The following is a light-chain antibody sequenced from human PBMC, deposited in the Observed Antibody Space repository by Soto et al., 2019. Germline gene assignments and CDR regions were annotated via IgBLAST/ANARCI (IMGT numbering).Light chain of an antibody. J-gene: IGKJ5*01. CDR2: AAS. V-gene: IGKV3-20*01. CDR1: QSVSSSF. CDR3: QQYGNSPVT. Sequence: EIVLTQSPGTLSLSPGERATLSCRASQSVSSSFLAWYQQVPGRAPRLLIYAASSRATGIPDRFSGSGSGTDFTLTISRLEPEEFAVYYCQQYGNSPVTFGQGTRLEIK.